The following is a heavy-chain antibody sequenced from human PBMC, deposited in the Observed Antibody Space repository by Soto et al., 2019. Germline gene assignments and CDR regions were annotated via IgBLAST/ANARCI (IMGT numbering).Heavy chain of an antibody. CDR2: IYPGDSDT. D-gene: IGHD2-15*01. Sequence: HGESLKISCKGSGYSFTSYWIGWVRQMPGKGLEWMGIIYPGDSDTRYSPSFQGQVTISADKSISTAYLQWSSLKASDTAMYYCARHPGRATQDYYYYGMDVWGQGTTVTVSS. J-gene: IGHJ6*02. CDR3: ARHPGRATQDYYYYGMDV. CDR1: GYSFTSYW. V-gene: IGHV5-51*01.